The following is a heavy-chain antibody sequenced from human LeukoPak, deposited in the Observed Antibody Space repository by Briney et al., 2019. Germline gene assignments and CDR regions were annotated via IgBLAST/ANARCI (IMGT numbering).Heavy chain of an antibody. CDR3: VREADIFTGFVLFDY. CDR2: IKQDGSEK. D-gene: IGHD3-9*01. V-gene: IGHV3-7*03. CDR1: GFTFKNYW. Sequence: GGSLRLSCAASGFTFKNYWMSWVRQAPGKGLEWVANIKQDGSEKYYVDSVKGRFTVSRDNAKNSLYPQMNSLRAEDMAVYYCVREADIFTGFVLFDYWGQGILVTVSS. J-gene: IGHJ4*02.